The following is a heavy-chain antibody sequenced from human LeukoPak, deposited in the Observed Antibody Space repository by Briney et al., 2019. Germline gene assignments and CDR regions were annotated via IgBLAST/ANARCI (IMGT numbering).Heavy chain of an antibody. Sequence: SETLSLTCAVYGGSFSGYYWSWIRQPPGKGLEWIGEINYSGSTNYNPSLKSRVTISVDTSKNQFSLKLSSVTAADTAVYYCARGRNYDFWSGYYSATPYYFDYWGQGTLVTVSS. CDR1: GGSFSGYY. V-gene: IGHV4-34*01. J-gene: IGHJ4*02. D-gene: IGHD3-3*01. CDR2: INYSGST. CDR3: ARGRNYDFWSGYYSATPYYFDY.